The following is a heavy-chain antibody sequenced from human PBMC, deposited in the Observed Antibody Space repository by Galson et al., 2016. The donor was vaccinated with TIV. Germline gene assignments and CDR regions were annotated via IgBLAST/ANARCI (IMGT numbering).Heavy chain of an antibody. CDR3: AKAPGLTSPSWGLYDYHYYFGF. D-gene: IGHD3-16*01. V-gene: IGHV4-59*01. Sequence: ETLSLTCTVSGGGITNYYWNWVRQAPGKGLEWIGYVYYSGTTNYNPSLSSRVTISIDTSKSQFSLKLNSLTAADTAVYYCAKAPGLTSPSWGLYDYHYYFGFWGKGTTVTVSS. CDR1: GGGITNYY. J-gene: IGHJ6*03. CDR2: VYYSGTT.